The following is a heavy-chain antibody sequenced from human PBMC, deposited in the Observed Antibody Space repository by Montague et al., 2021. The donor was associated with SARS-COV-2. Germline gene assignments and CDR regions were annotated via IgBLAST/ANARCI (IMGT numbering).Heavy chain of an antibody. D-gene: IGHD1-14*01. CDR1: GFTFISYE. Sequence: SLSLSCAASGFTFISYEMNWVRQTPGKGLEWISHISSSGGTIYYADSVKGRFTISRDNAKNSLYLQMHSLRAEDTGLYYCTGDRSYFGYWGQGTLVTVSS. CDR2: ISSSGGTI. J-gene: IGHJ4*02. CDR3: TGDRSYFGY. V-gene: IGHV3-48*03.